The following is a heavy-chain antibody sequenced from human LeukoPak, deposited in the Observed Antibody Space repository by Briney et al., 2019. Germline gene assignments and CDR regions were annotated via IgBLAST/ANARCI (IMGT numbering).Heavy chain of an antibody. D-gene: IGHD3-3*01. J-gene: IGHJ4*02. CDR3: ARVHDFWSGYFVY. Sequence: GSSVKVSCKASGGTFSSYAISWVRQAPGQGLEWMGRIIPIFGTANYAQKFQGRVTITTDESTSTAYMELSSLRSEDTAVYYCARVHDFWSGYFVYWGQGTLVTVSS. CDR1: GGTFSSYA. V-gene: IGHV1-69*05. CDR2: IIPIFGTA.